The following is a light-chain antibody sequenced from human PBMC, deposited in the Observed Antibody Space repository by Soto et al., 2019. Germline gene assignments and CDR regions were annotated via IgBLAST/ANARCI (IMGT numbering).Light chain of an antibody. Sequence: SALTQPASVSGSPGQSITISCSGTSSDIGAYDHVAWFQQFPGKTPKLVIYSVSNRPSGVSYRFSGSKSGNTASLTISGLQADDEADYYCISYTVSRSYVFGPGTKLTVL. CDR1: SSDIGAYDH. CDR3: ISYTVSRSYV. J-gene: IGLJ1*01. CDR2: SVS. V-gene: IGLV2-14*01.